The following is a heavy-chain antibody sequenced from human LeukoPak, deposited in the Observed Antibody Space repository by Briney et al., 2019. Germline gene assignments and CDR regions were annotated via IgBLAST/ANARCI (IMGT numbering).Heavy chain of an antibody. Sequence: GGSLRLSCAASGFTFSSYWMHWVRQAPGKGLVWVSRINSDGSSTSYANSVKGRFTISRDNAKNTLYLQMNSLRAEDTAVYYCARDLYSSSWYVSFWFDPWGQGTLVTVSS. V-gene: IGHV3-74*01. CDR2: INSDGSST. CDR1: GFTFSSYW. CDR3: ARDLYSSSWYVSFWFDP. D-gene: IGHD6-13*01. J-gene: IGHJ5*02.